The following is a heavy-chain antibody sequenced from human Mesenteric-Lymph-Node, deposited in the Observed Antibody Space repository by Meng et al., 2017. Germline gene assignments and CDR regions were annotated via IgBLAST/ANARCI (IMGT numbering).Heavy chain of an antibody. CDR3: APGVTIFGAPEAY. CDR1: GYTLSEIS. Sequence: ASVKVSCKVSGYTLSEISIHWVRQAPGKGLEWMGSFDPKDGETLYAQRFQGRVTMSEDTSTDTAYMELSSLTSEDTAVYYCAPGVTIFGAPEAYWGQGTLVTVSS. D-gene: IGHD3-3*01. V-gene: IGHV1-24*01. J-gene: IGHJ4*02. CDR2: FDPKDGET.